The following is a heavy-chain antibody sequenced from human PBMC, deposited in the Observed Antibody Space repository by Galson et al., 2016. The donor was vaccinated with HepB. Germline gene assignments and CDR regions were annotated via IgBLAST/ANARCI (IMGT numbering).Heavy chain of an antibody. D-gene: IGHD3-10*01. V-gene: IGHV4-39*07. CDR3: ASGRYYYGSEY. CDR1: GGSIRGSPYY. CDR2: IYHTGNT. J-gene: IGHJ4*02. Sequence: ETLSLTCNVSGGSIRGSPYYWGWICQTPGKGLEWLGSIYHTGNTYYNPSPQTRVTIFVDTSKNQFSLKLSSVTAADTAVYYCASGRYYYGSEYWGQGTLVTVSS.